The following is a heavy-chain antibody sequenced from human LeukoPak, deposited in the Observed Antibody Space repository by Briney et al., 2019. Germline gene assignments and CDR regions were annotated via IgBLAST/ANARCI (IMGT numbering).Heavy chain of an antibody. CDR1: GYTFSGYQ. CDR2: MNPSSGVT. Sequence: ASVNVSCKASGYTFSGYQVHWLRQAPGQGLEWMGRMNPSSGVTNYAQKFQGRVTMTRDTSINTAYLDLSALKSDDTAVYYCASRAASVTLGYWGQGTLVTVSS. V-gene: IGHV1-2*06. CDR3: ASRAASVTLGY. D-gene: IGHD2-15*01. J-gene: IGHJ4*02.